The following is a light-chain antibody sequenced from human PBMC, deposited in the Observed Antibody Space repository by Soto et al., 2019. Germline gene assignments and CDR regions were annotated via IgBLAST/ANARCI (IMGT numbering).Light chain of an antibody. CDR2: DVN. Sequence: QSALTQPASVSGSPGQSITISCTGTSSDVGGYNYVSWYQQYPGRAPKLMIYDVNNRPSGVSNRFSGSKSGSTASLTISGLQADDEADYYCSSYTSSSSLVFGGGTKVTVL. CDR1: SSDVGGYNY. CDR3: SSYTSSSSLV. V-gene: IGLV2-14*01. J-gene: IGLJ2*01.